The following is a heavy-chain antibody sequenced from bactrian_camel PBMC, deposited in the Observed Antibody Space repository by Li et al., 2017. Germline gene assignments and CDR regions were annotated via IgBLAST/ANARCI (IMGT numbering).Heavy chain of an antibody. J-gene: IGHJ4*01. CDR2: ISTDGRAT. CDR1: AIRFSMYY. Sequence: HVQLVESGGGLVQPGGSLRLSCAASAIRFSMYYMTWVRQAPGKGLEWLSSISTDGRATWYGDSVRGRFTISRDNAKNTVYLQMNSLKPEDSGMYYCAARDTGLCEIMSAYNYWGQGTQVTVS. V-gene: IGHV3-2*01. D-gene: IGHD5*01. CDR3: AARDTGLCEIMSAYNY.